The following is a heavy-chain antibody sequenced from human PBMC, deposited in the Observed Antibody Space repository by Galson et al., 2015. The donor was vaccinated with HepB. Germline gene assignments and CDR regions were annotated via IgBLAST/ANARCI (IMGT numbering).Heavy chain of an antibody. CDR2: IWYDGSNK. V-gene: IGHV3-33*01. D-gene: IGHD4-11*01. J-gene: IGHJ6*02. CDR3: ARDRLMTTVTSHGMDV. Sequence: SLRLSCAASGFTFSSYGMHWVRQAPGKGLEWVAVIWYDGSNKYYADSVKGRFTISRDNSKNTLYLQMNSLRAEDTAVYYCARDRLMTTVTSHGMDVWGQGTTVTVSS. CDR1: GFTFSSYG.